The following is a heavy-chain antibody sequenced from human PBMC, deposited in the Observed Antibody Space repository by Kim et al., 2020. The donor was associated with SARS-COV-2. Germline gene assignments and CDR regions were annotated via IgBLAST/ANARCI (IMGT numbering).Heavy chain of an antibody. Sequence: GGSLRLSCAASGFTFSNAWMSWVRQAPGKGLEWVGRIKSKTDGGTTDYAAPVKGRFTISRDDSKNTLYLQMNSLKTEDTAVYYCTTGAVGYCSGGSCYGPYYYDSSGYYSVYWGQGTLVTVSS. CDR3: TTGAVGYCSGGSCYGPYYYDSSGYYSVY. V-gene: IGHV3-15*01. J-gene: IGHJ4*02. CDR1: GFTFSNAW. CDR2: IKSKTDGGTT. D-gene: IGHD3-22*01.